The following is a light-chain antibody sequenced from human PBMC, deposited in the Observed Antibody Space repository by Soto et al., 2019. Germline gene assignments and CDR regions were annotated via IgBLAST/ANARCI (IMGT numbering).Light chain of an antibody. CDR2: RAS. J-gene: IGKJ5*01. CDR3: QLINDSPPIT. V-gene: IGKV1-5*03. CDR1: QSISSS. Sequence: DIQITQSPSTLSASVGDRVTITWRASQSISSSMAWSQQKPGKALKLLIYRASNLQSGVPSRFSGSGSGTEYTLTITSLQPDDFATYYCQLINDSPPITFGQGTRLEIK.